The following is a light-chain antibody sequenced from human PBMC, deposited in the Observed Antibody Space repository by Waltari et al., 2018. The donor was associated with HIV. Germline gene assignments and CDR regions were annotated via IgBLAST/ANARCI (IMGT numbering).Light chain of an antibody. CDR1: SSDVGGYNY. CDR2: EVS. V-gene: IGLV2-14*01. J-gene: IGLJ3*02. CDR3: SSYTSSSTLGV. Sequence: QSALTQPASVSGSPGQSITISCTGTSSDVGGYNYVSWYQQHPGKAPKLMIYEVSNRPSWVFNRFSGSKSGNTASLTIPGLQAEDEADYYCSSYTSSSTLGVVGGGTKLTVL.